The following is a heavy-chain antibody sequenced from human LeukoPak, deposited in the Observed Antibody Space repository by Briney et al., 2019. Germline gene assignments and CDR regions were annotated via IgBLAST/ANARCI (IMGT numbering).Heavy chain of an antibody. CDR3: ARELFGSGSCPDY. CDR1: GFTFSSYA. CDR2: VWHDGSNR. D-gene: IGHD3-10*01. Sequence: GTSLRLSCTASGFTFSSYAIHWIRQAPGKGLEWVALVWHDGSNRYYSEAVKSRFTISRDNSKNTVYLQINSLRAEDTAVYYCARELFGSGSCPDYWGQGTRVTVSS. J-gene: IGHJ4*02. V-gene: IGHV3-33*01.